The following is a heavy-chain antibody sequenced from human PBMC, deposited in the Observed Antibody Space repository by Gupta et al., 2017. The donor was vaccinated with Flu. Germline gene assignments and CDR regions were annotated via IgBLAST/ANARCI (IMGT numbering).Heavy chain of an antibody. Sequence: AMHWVRQVPGKGPEWVSAVSWSSGKIVYPDSVKGRFTISRDNANNSLDLQMNSLRPDATASYYCARDTAQKPWMEAYGIDYWGQGTLVSVSS. CDR2: VSWSSGKI. D-gene: IGHD1-1*01. J-gene: IGHJ4*02. V-gene: IGHV3-9*01. CDR1: A. CDR3: ARDTAQKPWMEAYGIDY.